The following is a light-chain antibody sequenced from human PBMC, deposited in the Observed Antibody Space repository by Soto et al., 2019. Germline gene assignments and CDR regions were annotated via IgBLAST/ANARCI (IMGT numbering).Light chain of an antibody. J-gene: IGLJ3*02. Sequence: QTVVTQEPSFSVSPGRTVTLTCGLSSASVSTSYYPSWYQQTPGQAPRTLIYSTNTRSSGVPDRFSGSILGNKAALTITGAQADDESDYYCGLYVGSGIGVFGGGTQLAVL. CDR3: GLYVGSGIGV. CDR1: SASVSTSYY. CDR2: STN. V-gene: IGLV8-61*01.